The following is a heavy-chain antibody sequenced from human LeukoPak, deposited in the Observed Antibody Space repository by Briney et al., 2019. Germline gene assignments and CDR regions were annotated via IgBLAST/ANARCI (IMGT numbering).Heavy chain of an antibody. CDR2: IRHTGST. V-gene: IGHV4-34*01. Sequence: SETLSLTSTVSGGYISSYYWSWIRQTPGMGLEWIGEIRHTGSTTNNPSLKSRVIMSVDTTKNQFSLRMSSVDAADTAVYFCARLVSGTTWCHVDSWGQGTLVTVSS. CDR1: GGYISSYY. D-gene: IGHD2-2*01. CDR3: ARLVSGTTWCHVDS. J-gene: IGHJ5*01.